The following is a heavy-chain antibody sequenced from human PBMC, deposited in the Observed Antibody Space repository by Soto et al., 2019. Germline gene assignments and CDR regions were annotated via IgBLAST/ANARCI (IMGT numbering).Heavy chain of an antibody. J-gene: IGHJ4*02. CDR1: GGSISSGGYY. CDR3: ARVVAAAGSFDY. D-gene: IGHD6-13*01. V-gene: IGHV4-31*03. CDR2: IYYSGST. Sequence: PSETLSLTGTVSGGSISSGGYYWSWIRQHSGKGLEWIGYIYYSGSTYYNPSLKSRVTISVDTSKNQFCLKLSSVTAADTGVYYCARVVAAAGSFDYWGQGTLVTVSS.